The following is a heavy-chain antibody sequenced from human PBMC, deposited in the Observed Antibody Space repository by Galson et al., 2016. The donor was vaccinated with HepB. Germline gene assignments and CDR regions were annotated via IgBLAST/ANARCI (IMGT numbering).Heavy chain of an antibody. CDR1: GFTVSNNY. CDR2: IYSGGST. CDR3: AGLYFGSGGAVDY. J-gene: IGHJ4*02. Sequence: SLRLSCAVSGFTVSNNYMSWVRQAPGKGQEWVSLIYSGGSTYHADSVKGRFTISRDNSKNTLYLQMNSLRAEDTAVYYCAGLYFGSGGAVDYWGQGTLVTVSS. D-gene: IGHD3-10*01. V-gene: IGHV3-53*01.